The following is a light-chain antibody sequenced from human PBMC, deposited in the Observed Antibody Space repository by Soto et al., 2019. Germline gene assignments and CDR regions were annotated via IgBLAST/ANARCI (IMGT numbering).Light chain of an antibody. CDR3: VLYVGIGISV. V-gene: IGLV8-61*01. Sequence: QTVVTQEPSFSVSPGGTVTLTWDLNSASVSINNHPTWYQQTPGQAPRTLIYSTNTRSSGVPDRFSGSILGNKAALTITGAQADDECDYYCVLYVGIGISVFGTGTKLTVL. CDR2: STN. CDR1: SASVSINNH. J-gene: IGLJ1*01.